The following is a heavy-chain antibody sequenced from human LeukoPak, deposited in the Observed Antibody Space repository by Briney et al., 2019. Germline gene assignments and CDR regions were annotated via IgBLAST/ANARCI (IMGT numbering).Heavy chain of an antibody. CDR1: GNSISSGDNY. CDR3: ARLRYSSSCWFDP. V-gene: IGHV4-38-2*02. J-gene: IGHJ5*02. D-gene: IGHD6-13*01. CDR2: IYHSGNT. Sequence: SETLSLTCTVSGNSISSGDNYWGWIRQPPGKGLEWIGSIYHSGNTYYNPSLKSRVTISVDTSKNQFSLKLSSVTAADTAVYYCARLRYSSSCWFDPWGQGTLVTVSS.